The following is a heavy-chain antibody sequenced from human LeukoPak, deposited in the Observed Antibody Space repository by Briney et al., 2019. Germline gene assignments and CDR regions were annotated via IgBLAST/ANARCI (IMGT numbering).Heavy chain of an antibody. Sequence: GGSLRLSCAASGFTFSSYSMNWVRQAPGKGLEWVSSISGGGGYIYYADSVKGRFTICRDNAKNSLYLQMNSLRAEDTAVYYCVGGPIAAAGEDYWGQGILVTVSS. D-gene: IGHD6-13*01. CDR2: ISGGGGYI. CDR1: GFTFSSYS. CDR3: VGGPIAAAGEDY. V-gene: IGHV3-21*01. J-gene: IGHJ4*02.